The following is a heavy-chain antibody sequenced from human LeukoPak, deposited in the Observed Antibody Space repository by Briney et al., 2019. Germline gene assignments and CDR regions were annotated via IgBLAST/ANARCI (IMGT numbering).Heavy chain of an antibody. CDR3: ARTTEAHSWRTRYYDYYMDV. Sequence: SETLSLTCTVSGGSISSYYWSWIRQPPGKTLKWFVYIYYSGSTNYNPSLKGRVTISVDTFKNQFSLKLSSVTAADTAVYYCARTTEAHSWRTRYYDYYMDVWGKGTTVTVSS. CDR1: GGSISSYY. D-gene: IGHD6-13*01. J-gene: IGHJ6*03. CDR2: IYYSGST. V-gene: IGHV4-59*01.